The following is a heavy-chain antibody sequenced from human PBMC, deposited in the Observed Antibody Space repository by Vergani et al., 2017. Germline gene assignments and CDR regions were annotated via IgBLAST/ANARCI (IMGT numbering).Heavy chain of an antibody. D-gene: IGHD3-3*01. CDR3: ARDLYDFWSGSYGGLDGNFDY. CDR2: IYTSGST. CDR1: GGSFSGYY. J-gene: IGHJ4*02. V-gene: IGHV4-59*10. Sequence: QVQLQQWGAGLLKPSETLSLTCAVYGGSFSGYYWSWIRQPAGKGLEWIGRIYTSGSTNYNPSLKSRVTMSVDTSKNQFSLKLSSVTAADTAVYYCARDLYDFWSGSYGGLDGNFDYWGQGTLVTVSS.